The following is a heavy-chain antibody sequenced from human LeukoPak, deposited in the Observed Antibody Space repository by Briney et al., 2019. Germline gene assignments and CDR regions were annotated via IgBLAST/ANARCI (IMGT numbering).Heavy chain of an antibody. Sequence: GGSLRLSCAASGFTFSSYGMHWVRQAPGKGLEWVAVISYDGSHKYYADSVKGRFTISRDNSKNTLYLQMNSLRAEDTAVYYCAKDQVVSKPFTLDYWGQGTLVTVSS. CDR3: AKDQVVSKPFTLDY. J-gene: IGHJ4*02. CDR1: GFTFSSYG. CDR2: ISYDGSHK. D-gene: IGHD2-8*02. V-gene: IGHV3-30*18.